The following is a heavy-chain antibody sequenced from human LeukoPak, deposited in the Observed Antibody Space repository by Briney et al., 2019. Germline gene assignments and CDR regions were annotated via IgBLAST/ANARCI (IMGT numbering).Heavy chain of an antibody. D-gene: IGHD6-19*01. V-gene: IGHV3-11*04. CDR3: ARGSGWYTSAQFFDY. J-gene: IGHJ4*02. CDR2: ISSSGSTI. Sequence: GGSLRLSCAASGFTFSDYYMSWIRQAPGKGLEWVSYISSSGSTIYYTDSVKGRFTISRDNAKNSLYLQMNSLRAEDTAVYYCARGSGWYTSAQFFDYWGQGTLVTVSS. CDR1: GFTFSDYY.